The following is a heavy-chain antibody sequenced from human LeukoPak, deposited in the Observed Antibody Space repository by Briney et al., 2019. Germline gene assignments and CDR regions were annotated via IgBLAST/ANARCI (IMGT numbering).Heavy chain of an antibody. CDR2: ISSSGSTI. V-gene: IGHV3-48*03. J-gene: IGHJ4*02. D-gene: IGHD4-23*01. Sequence: PGGSLRLSCAASGFPFSSYEMHWVRQAPGKGLEWVSYISSSGSTIYYADSVKGRFTISRDNAKNSLYLQMDSLRAEDTAVYYCARDYGGSSPFDYWGQGTLVTVSS. CDR3: ARDYGGSSPFDY. CDR1: GFPFSSYE.